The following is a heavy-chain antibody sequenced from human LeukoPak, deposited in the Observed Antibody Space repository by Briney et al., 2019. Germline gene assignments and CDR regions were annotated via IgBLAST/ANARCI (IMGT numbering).Heavy chain of an antibody. D-gene: IGHD3-3*01. Sequence: SETLSLTCAVYGGSFSGYYWSWIRQPPGKGLEWIGEINHSGSTNYNPSLKSRVTISVDTSKNQFSLKLSSVTAADTAVYYCAREGREWLLPVYWGQGTLVTVSS. V-gene: IGHV4-34*01. CDR2: INHSGST. CDR3: AREGREWLLPVY. J-gene: IGHJ4*02. CDR1: GGSFSGYY.